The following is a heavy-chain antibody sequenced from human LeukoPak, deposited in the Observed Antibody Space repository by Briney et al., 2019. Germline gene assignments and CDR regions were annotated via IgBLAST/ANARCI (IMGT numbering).Heavy chain of an antibody. J-gene: IGHJ4*02. CDR2: MNPNSGNT. Sequence: ASVKVSCKASGYTFTSYDINWVRQATGQGLEWMGWMNPNSGNTGYAQKFQGRVTMTRNTSISTAYMELSSLRSEDTAVYYCARGLSMILTLPLGYWGRGTLVTVSS. D-gene: IGHD5/OR15-5a*01. CDR3: ARGLSMILTLPLGY. V-gene: IGHV1-8*01. CDR1: GYTFTSYD.